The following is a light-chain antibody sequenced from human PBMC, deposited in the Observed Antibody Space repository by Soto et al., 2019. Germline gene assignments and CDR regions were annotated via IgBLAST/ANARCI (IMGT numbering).Light chain of an antibody. CDR3: NSYVGSTDYV. J-gene: IGLJ1*01. V-gene: IGLV2-14*01. CDR1: SSDIGGYNY. CDR2: EVT. Sequence: QSALAQPASVSGSPGQSIPISCTGTSSDIGGYNYVYWYQQHPGKAPTVMIYEVTNRPSGVSTRFSGSKTGNTASLTISGLQPEDEADYYCNSYVGSTDYVFGTGTKVTVL.